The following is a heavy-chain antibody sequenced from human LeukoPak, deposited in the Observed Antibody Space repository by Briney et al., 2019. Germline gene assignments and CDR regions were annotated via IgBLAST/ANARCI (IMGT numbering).Heavy chain of an antibody. V-gene: IGHV4-34*01. CDR1: GGSFSCYY. CDR2: INHTGST. Sequence: SETLSLTCAVYGGSFSCYYWSWIRQPPGKGLEWIGEINHTGSTNYNPSLKSRVAISVDTSKNQFSLKLSSVTAADTAVYYCARGRNYYGSGTPFDYWGQGTLVTVSS. CDR3: ARGRNYYGSGTPFDY. J-gene: IGHJ4*02. D-gene: IGHD3-10*01.